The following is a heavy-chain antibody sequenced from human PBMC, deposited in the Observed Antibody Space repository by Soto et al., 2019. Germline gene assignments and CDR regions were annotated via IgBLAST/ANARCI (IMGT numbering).Heavy chain of an antibody. CDR3: AADNYYYDRSGYTPGDAFDI. CDR1: GFTFTSSA. J-gene: IGHJ3*02. D-gene: IGHD3-22*01. V-gene: IGHV1-58*01. CDR2: IVAGSGNT. Sequence: SVKVSCKASGFTFTSSAVQWVRQARGQRLEWLGWIVAGSGNTNYAQKFQERVTITRDISTSTAYMELSSLGSEDTAVYYCAADNYYYDRSGYTPGDAFDIWGLGTMVTVSS.